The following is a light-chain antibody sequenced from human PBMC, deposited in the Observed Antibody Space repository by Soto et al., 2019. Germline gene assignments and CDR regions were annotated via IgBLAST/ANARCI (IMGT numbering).Light chain of an antibody. CDR1: ISDFVVYNY. J-gene: IGLJ1*01. CDR2: GVS. V-gene: IGLV2-14*01. CDR3: CIYNTTGTTQV. Sequence: QSVLTQPASVSGSPGQSITISCTGTISDFVVYNYVSWYQQLPGKAPKLMIYGVSNRPSGVSNRFSGSKSGNTASLTISGLQADDEADYYCCIYNTTGTTQVFGTGPKVALL.